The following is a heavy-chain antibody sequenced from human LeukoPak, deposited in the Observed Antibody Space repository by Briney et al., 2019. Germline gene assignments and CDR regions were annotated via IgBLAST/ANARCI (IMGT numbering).Heavy chain of an antibody. J-gene: IGHJ4*02. CDR2: MSSSSSAI. Sequence: PGGSLRLSCAASGFTFSSYGMNWVRQAPGKGLEWVSYMSSSSSAIYYADSVKGRFTISRDTATNSLYLQMNSLRADDTAVYYCAKVAKYYYGSETYYFFEHWGQGTPVTASS. D-gene: IGHD3-10*01. CDR1: GFTFSSYG. V-gene: IGHV3-48*01. CDR3: AKVAKYYYGSETYYFFEH.